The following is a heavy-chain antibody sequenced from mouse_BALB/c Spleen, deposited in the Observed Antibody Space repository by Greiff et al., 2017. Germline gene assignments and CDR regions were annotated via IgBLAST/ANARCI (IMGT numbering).Heavy chain of an antibody. CDR1: GFSLTGYG. D-gene: IGHD3-1*01. CDR2: IWGDGST. J-gene: IGHJ4*01. Sequence: VKLVESGPGLVAPSQSLSITCTVSGFSLTGYGVNWVRQPPGKGLEWLGMIWGDGSTDYNSALKSRLSISKDNSKSQVFLKMNSLQTDDTARYYCARGSQLGRYYYAMDYWGQGTSVTVSS. V-gene: IGHV2-6-7*01. CDR3: ARGSQLGRYYYAMDY.